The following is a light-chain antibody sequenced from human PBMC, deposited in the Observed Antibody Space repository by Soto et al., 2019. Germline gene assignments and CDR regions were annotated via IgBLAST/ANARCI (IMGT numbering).Light chain of an antibody. J-gene: IGKJ1*01. CDR1: QSVSSN. V-gene: IGKV3-15*01. CDR2: DAS. Sequence: EIVMTQSPATLSVSPGERATLSCRASQSVSSNLAWYQQKPGQAPRLLFYDASTSATGIPARFSGSGSGAEVTLTISSLQSEDFAVYYCQQYNNWHSWTFGQGTKVEIK. CDR3: QQYNNWHSWT.